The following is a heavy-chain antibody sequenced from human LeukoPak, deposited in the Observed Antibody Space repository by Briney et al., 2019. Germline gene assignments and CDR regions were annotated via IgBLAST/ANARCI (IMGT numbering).Heavy chain of an antibody. CDR2: IYYSGST. J-gene: IGHJ3*02. V-gene: IGHV4-59*01. CDR1: GGSISSYY. D-gene: IGHD3-22*01. Sequence: SSETLSLTCTVSGGSISSYYWSWIRQPPGKGLEWIGYIYYSGSTNYNPSLKSRVTISVDTSKNQFSLKLSSVTAADTAVYYCARAGHYYDSSGYYYFAFDIWGQGTMVTVSP. CDR3: ARAGHYYDSSGYYYFAFDI.